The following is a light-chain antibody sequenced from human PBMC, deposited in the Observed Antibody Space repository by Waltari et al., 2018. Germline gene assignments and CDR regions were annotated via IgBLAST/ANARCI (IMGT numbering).Light chain of an antibody. CDR3: QQFGVSPLYS. J-gene: IGKJ2*03. CDR1: QSVNDY. Sequence: EVVLTQSPGTLSLSPGERATLSCRASQSVNDYLAWYQHRPGQPPRLLICGASTRATGISDRFSGSGSGTDFTLTITSLGPEDSAVYYCQQFGVSPLYSFGQGTRLEI. CDR2: GAS. V-gene: IGKV3-20*01.